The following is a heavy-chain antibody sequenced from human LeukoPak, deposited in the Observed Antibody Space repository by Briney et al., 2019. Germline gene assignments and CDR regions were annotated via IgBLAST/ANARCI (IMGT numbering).Heavy chain of an antibody. CDR1: GFTFSSYS. CDR3: AGASSSLTFRDWFDP. J-gene: IGHJ5*02. D-gene: IGHD6-6*01. CDR2: ISSSSDYI. V-gene: IGHV3-21*01. Sequence: GRSLRLSRAASGFTFSSYSMNWVRQSAGTGLECVSSISSSSDYIYYSDSVKRRFTISRDSDTNSLYLQMNSLRAEDTDVYYCAGASSSLTFRDWFDPWGQGTLVTVSS.